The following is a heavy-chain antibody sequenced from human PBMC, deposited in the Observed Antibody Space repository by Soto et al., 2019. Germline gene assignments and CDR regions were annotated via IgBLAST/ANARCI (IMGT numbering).Heavy chain of an antibody. J-gene: IGHJ6*04. D-gene: IGHD3-10*01. CDR3: AQLLWFGEFSVDV. CDR2: ISGSGGST. CDR1: GFTFSSYA. V-gene: IGHV3-23*01. Sequence: EVQLLESGGGLVQPGGSLRLSCAASGFTFSSYAMSWVRQAPGKGLEWVSAISGSGGSTYYADSVKGRFTISRDNSKNRLYLQMNSLRAEDTAVYYCAQLLWFGEFSVDVWGKGTTVTVSS.